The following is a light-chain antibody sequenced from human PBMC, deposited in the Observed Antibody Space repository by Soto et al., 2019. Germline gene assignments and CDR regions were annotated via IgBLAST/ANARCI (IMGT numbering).Light chain of an antibody. J-gene: IGLJ2*01. Sequence: QSALTQPASVSGSPGQSITISCTGTSSDVGGYNYVSWYQQHPGKAPKLMIYDVSNRPSGISNCFSGSKSGNTASLTISGLQDEDEADYYCSSYTSSSTQVFGGGTKLTVL. CDR3: SSYTSSSTQV. CDR2: DVS. CDR1: SSDVGGYNY. V-gene: IGLV2-14*01.